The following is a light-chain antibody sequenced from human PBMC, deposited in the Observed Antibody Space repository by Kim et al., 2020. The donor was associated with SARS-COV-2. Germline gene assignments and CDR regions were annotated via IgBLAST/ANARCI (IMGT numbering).Light chain of an antibody. J-gene: IGLJ1*01. Sequence: ASVNLTCTLSSGHSNYAIAWHQQQPEKGPRYLMRLNSDGSHRKGDGIPDRFSGSSSGAERYLTISSLQSEDEADYYCQTWDTGIQVFGTGTKVNVL. CDR3: QTWDTGIQV. CDR2: LNSDGSH. V-gene: IGLV4-69*01. CDR1: SGHSNYA.